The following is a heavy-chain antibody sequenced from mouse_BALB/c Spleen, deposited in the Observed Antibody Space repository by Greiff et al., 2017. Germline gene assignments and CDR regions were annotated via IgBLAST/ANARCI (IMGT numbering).Heavy chain of an antibody. D-gene: IGHD4-1*01. V-gene: IGHV1S22*01. J-gene: IGHJ2*01. CDR2: IYPGSGST. Sequence: LQQPGSELVRPGASVKLSCKASGYTFTSYWMHWVKQRPGQGLEWIGNIYPGSGSTNYDEKFKSKATLTVDTSSSTAYMQLSSLTSEDSAVYYCTKGDWDFDYWGQGTTLTVSS. CDR1: GYTFTSYW. CDR3: TKGDWDFDY.